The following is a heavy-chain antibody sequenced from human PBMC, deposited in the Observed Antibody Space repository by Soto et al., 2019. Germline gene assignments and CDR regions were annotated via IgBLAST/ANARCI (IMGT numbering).Heavy chain of an antibody. J-gene: IGHJ3*02. CDR3: ARDVYGGNSNDAFDI. V-gene: IGHV3-21*06. CDR2: ISSGSSYI. D-gene: IGHD2-21*02. CDR1: GFTFSSYS. Sequence: GGSLRLSCAASGFTFSSYSMNWVRQAPGKGLEWVSSISSGSSYIYYADSVKGRFTISRDNAKNSLYLQMNSLRDEDTAVYYCARDVYGGNSNDAFDIWGQGTMVTVSS.